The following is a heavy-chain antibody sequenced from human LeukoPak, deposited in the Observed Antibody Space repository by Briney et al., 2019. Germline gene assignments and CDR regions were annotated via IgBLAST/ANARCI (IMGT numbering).Heavy chain of an antibody. CDR3: ARDLLAARPGWFDP. CDR2: ISVYNGNT. J-gene: IGHJ5*02. D-gene: IGHD6-6*01. V-gene: IGHV1-18*01. Sequence: ASVEVSCKTSGYTFSTYGVNWVRQAPGQGLELMGWISVYNGNTRYAQKFQGRVTMRTDTSTSTAYLELRSLRSDDTAVYYCARDLLAARPGWFDPWGQGTLVTVSS. CDR1: GYTFSTYG.